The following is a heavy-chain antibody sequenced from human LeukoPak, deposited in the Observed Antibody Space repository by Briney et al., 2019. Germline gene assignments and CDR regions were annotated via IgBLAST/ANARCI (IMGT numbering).Heavy chain of an antibody. CDR2: ILPIFGTS. J-gene: IGHJ6*03. D-gene: IGHD3-10*01. Sequence: ASVKVSCKASGGTFSSHSISWVRQAPGQGLEWMGGILPIFGTSNSAQRFQGRLTVTKDESTHTAYMELNSLRSEDTAVYYCAKSAGDYYSHMDVWGKGTTVTVSS. V-gene: IGHV1-69*05. CDR1: GGTFSSHS. CDR3: AKSAGDYYSHMDV.